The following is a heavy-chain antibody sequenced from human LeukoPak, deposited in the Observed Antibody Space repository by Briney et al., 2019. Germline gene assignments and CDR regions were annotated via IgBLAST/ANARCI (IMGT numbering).Heavy chain of an antibody. CDR2: ISSSSSYI. CDR3: ARDEYYYDSSGYYIDY. CDR1: GFTFSSYS. D-gene: IGHD3-22*01. J-gene: IGHJ4*02. V-gene: IGHV3-21*01. Sequence: GGSLRLSCAASGFTFSSYSMNWVRQAPGKGLEWVSSISSSSSYIYYADSVKGRFTISRDNAKNSLYLQMNSLRAEDTAVYYCARDEYYYDSSGYYIDYWGQGTLVTLSS.